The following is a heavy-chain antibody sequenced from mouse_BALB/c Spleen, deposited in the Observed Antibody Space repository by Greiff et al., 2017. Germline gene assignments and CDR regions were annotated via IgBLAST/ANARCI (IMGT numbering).Heavy chain of an antibody. V-gene: IGHV2-2*02. J-gene: IGHJ3*01. Sequence: QVQLKESGPGLVQPSQSLSITCTVSGFSLTSYGVHWVRQSPGKGLEWLGVIWSGGSTDYNAAFISRLSISKDNSKSQVFFKMNSLQANDTAIYYCASAYYRYDGFAYGGQGTLVTVSA. CDR2: IWSGGST. CDR1: GFSLTSYG. CDR3: ASAYYRYDGFAY. D-gene: IGHD2-14*01.